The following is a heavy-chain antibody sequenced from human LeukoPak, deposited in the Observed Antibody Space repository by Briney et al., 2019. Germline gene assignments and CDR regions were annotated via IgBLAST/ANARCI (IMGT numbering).Heavy chain of an antibody. CDR2: IYYSGST. D-gene: IGHD3-22*01. J-gene: IGHJ3*02. CDR3: ARHAYDSSGYYFNRGVVDAFDI. Sequence: PSETLSLTCTVSGGSISSGGYYWSWIRQHPEKGLEWIGYIYYSGSTYYNPSLKSRVTISVDTSKNQFSLKLSSVTAADTAVYYCARHAYDSSGYYFNRGVVDAFDIWGQGTMVTVSS. V-gene: IGHV4-39*01. CDR1: GGSISSGGYY.